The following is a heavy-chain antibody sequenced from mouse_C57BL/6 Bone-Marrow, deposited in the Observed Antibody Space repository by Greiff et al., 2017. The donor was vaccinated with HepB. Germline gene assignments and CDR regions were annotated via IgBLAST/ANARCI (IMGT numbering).Heavy chain of an antibody. J-gene: IGHJ1*01. CDR1: GYAFTSYW. CDR2: IYPGGGDT. CDR3: ARGGYDGRYWCFDY. V-gene: IGHV1-80*01. D-gene: IGHD2-2*01. Sequence: QVQLQQSGAELVKPGASVKLSCKATGYAFTSYWIEWVKQRPGHGLEWIGQIYPGGGDTNYNGKFKGKATFTADKSSSTAYMQLSSLTTEDSAVYFCARGGYDGRYWCFDYWGPGTTVTVSS.